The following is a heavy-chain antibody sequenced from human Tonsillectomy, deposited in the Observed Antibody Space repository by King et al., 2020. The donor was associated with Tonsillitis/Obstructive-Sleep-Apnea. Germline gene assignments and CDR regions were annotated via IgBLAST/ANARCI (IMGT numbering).Heavy chain of an antibody. CDR3: ARDSGGYYDY. J-gene: IGHJ4*02. D-gene: IGHD1-26*01. CDR1: GGSISSYY. Sequence: VQLQESGPGLVKPSETLSLTCTVSGGSISSYYWSWVRPPPGKGLEWIGYIYYSGSTNYNPSLKSRVTISVDTSKNQFSLKLSSVTAADTAVYYCARDSGGYYDYWGQGTLVTVSS. CDR2: IYYSGST. V-gene: IGHV4-59*01.